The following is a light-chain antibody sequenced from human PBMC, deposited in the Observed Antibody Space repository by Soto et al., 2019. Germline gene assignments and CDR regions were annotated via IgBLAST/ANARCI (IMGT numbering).Light chain of an antibody. CDR2: WAS. CDR3: QQDFSSPFT. Sequence: DIVMTQSPDSLAVSLGERATINCTSSQSVLYSSNNKRYLAWYQQKPGQPPKLLISWASTRESGVPDRFSGSGSGTDFSLTISSLQAEDVAVYYCQQDFSSPFTFGQGTKLEIK. V-gene: IGKV4-1*01. J-gene: IGKJ2*01. CDR1: QSVLYSSNNKRY.